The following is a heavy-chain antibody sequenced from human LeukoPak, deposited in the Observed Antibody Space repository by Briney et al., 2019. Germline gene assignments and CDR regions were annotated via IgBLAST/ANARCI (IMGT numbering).Heavy chain of an antibody. CDR3: ARGRGAARFVTIEFDY. V-gene: IGHV4-30-4*01. D-gene: IGHD6-6*01. CDR2: IYYSGST. J-gene: IGHJ4*02. CDR1: GGSISSGDYY. Sequence: PSQTLSPTCTVSGGSISSGDYYWSWIRQPPGKGLEWIGYIYYSGSTYYNPSLKSRVTMSVDTSKNQFSLKLSSVTAADTAVYYCARGRGAARFVTIEFDYWGQGALVTVSS.